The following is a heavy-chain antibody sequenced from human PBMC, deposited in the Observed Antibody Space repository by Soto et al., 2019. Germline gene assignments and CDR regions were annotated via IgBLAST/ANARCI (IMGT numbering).Heavy chain of an antibody. J-gene: IGHJ4*02. CDR1: AYTFTTYA. CDR3: ARGDCSGASCYGDLDY. Sequence: GASVKVSCKASAYTFTTYALHWVRQAPGQRLEWMGWINAGNGDTKYSQKFLGRVSISRDTSANIAYMELFSLRSEDTAVYYCARGDCSGASCYGDLDYWGQGTLVTVSS. V-gene: IGHV1-3*01. D-gene: IGHD2-2*01. CDR2: INAGNGDT.